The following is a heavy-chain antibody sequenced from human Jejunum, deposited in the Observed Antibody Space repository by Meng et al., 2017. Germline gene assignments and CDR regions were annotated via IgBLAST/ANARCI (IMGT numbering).Heavy chain of an antibody. CDR1: GFTVSTYG. J-gene: IGHJ4*02. CDR3: MRGRTFYDF. V-gene: IGHV3-23*01. Sequence: GGSLRLSCAASGFTVSTYGFTWVRQAPGKGLEWVASISGSGGNTYYADSVKGRFILSRDDSQNTLFLQMNTLRAEDTALYYCMRGRTFYDFWGQGTLVTVSS. CDR2: ISGSGGNT. D-gene: IGHD2/OR15-2a*01.